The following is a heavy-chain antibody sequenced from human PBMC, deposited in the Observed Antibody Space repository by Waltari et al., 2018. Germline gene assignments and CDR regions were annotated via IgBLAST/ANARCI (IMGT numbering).Heavy chain of an antibody. Sequence: EVQLVESGGVVVQPGGSLRLSCAASGFTFDDYTMPWVRQAPGTGLEWVSLISWDGGSTYYADPVKGRFTIARDNSKNSLYLQMNSLRTEDTALYYCAKDSGYDILTGYDPAINFDYWGQGTLVTVSS. V-gene: IGHV3-43*01. D-gene: IGHD3-9*01. J-gene: IGHJ4*02. CDR3: AKDSGYDILTGYDPAINFDY. CDR1: GFTFDDYT. CDR2: ISWDGGST.